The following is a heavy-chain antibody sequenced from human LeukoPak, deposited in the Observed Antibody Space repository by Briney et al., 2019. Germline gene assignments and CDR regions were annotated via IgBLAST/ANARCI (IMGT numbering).Heavy chain of an antibody. CDR2: ISGSTTDI. D-gene: IGHD3-22*01. V-gene: IGHV3-21*04. CDR3: ARDDLLHRNWFDP. Sequence: PGGSLRLSCAASGFTFTAYTINWVRQAPGKGLEWVSYISGSTTDIYYADSVKGRFTISRDNAKNSLYLQMNSLRVEDTAFYYCARDDLLHRNWFDPWGQGTLVTVSS. J-gene: IGHJ5*02. CDR1: GFTFTAYT.